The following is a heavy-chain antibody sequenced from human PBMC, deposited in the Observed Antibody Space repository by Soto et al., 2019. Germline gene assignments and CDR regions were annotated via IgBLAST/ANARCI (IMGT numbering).Heavy chain of an antibody. J-gene: IGHJ4*02. CDR3: AKDPQLEPTAVDY. CDR2: ISWNSGSI. D-gene: IGHD1-1*01. V-gene: IGHV3-9*01. CDR1: GFTFDDYA. Sequence: PGGSLRLSCAASGFTFDDYAMHWVRQAPGKGLEWVSGISWNSGSIGYADSVKGRFTISRDNAKNSLYLQMNSLRAEDTALYYCAKDPQLEPTAVDYWGQGTLVTVSS.